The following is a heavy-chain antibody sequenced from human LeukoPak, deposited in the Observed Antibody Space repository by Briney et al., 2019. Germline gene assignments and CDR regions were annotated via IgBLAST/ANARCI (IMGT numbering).Heavy chain of an antibody. CDR2: ISPEGSGT. V-gene: IGHV3-74*01. D-gene: IGHD2-8*02. CDR1: GFSLSGYW. J-gene: IGHJ6*02. Sequence: TGGSLRLSCAASGFSLSGYWMHWVRQAPGKGLVWVSRISPEGSGTTYADSVKGRFTISRDNAKNTLYLQMNSLRDEDAAVYHCTRVQAGRSGLMDVWGRGTTVTASS. CDR3: TRVQAGRSGLMDV.